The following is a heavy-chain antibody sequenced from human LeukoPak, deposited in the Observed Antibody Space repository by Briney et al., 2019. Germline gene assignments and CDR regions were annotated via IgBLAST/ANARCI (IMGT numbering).Heavy chain of an antibody. CDR2: ISYDGSNK. CDR3: ARDCTGGTCYDAFDI. J-gene: IGHJ3*02. CDR1: GFTFSSAA. Sequence: PGGSLRLSCAASGFTFSSAAMTWVRQAPGKGLEWVTLISYDGSNKYYADSVKGRFTISRDNSKNTLYLQMNSLRAGDTAVYCCARDCTGGTCYDAFDIWGQGTMVTVSS. V-gene: IGHV3-30*03. D-gene: IGHD2-15*01.